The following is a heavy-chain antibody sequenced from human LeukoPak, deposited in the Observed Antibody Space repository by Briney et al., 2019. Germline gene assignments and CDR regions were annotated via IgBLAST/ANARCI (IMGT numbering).Heavy chain of an antibody. J-gene: IGHJ3*02. CDR1: GYTFTAYY. Sequence: ASVKVSCKASGYTFTAYYLHWVRQAPGQGLEWMGWINPNTGGAKYAQKFQGRLTMTRDTSINTVYMGLSRLRSDDTAVYYCASRAGYDILTGYFDDAFDIWGQGTMVTVSS. CDR2: INPNTGGA. CDR3: ASRAGYDILTGYFDDAFDI. D-gene: IGHD3-9*01. V-gene: IGHV1-2*02.